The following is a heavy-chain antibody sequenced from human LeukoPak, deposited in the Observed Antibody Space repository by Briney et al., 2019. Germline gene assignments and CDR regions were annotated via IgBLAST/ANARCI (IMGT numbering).Heavy chain of an antibody. CDR1: DFPLSSYW. CDR2: IKADGTRI. V-gene: IGHV3-74*01. CDR3: ARDDVSPQAFDI. Sequence: GGSLRLSCVGYDFPLSSYWMHWVRQAPGKGLEWVAQIKADGTRIVYGDSVKGRLTISRDNAKNTLFLQMNSLRPEDSAVYYCARDDVSPQAFDIWGQGTMVTVSS. J-gene: IGHJ3*02. D-gene: IGHD2/OR15-2a*01.